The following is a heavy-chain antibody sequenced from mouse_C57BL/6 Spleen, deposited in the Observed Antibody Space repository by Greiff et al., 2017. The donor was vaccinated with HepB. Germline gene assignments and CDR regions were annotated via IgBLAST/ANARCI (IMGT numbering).Heavy chain of an antibody. Sequence: QVQLKESGAELVRPGASVTLSCKASGYTFTDYEMHWVKQTPVHGLEWIGAIDPETGGTAYNQKFKGKAILTADKSSSTAYMELRSLTSEDSAVYYCTRNSNCLYYAMDDWGQGTSVTVSS. CDR2: IDPETGGT. D-gene: IGHD2-5*01. CDR1: GYTFTDYE. J-gene: IGHJ4*01. CDR3: TRNSNCLYYAMDD. V-gene: IGHV1-15*01.